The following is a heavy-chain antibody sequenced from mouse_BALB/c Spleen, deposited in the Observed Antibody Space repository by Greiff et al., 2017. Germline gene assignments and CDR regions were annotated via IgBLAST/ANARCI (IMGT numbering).Heavy chain of an antibody. Sequence: VQLKESGPGLVKPSQSLSLTCTVTGYSITSDYAWNWIRQFPGNKLKWMGYISYSGSTSYNPSLKSRISITRDTSKNQFFLQLNSVTTEDTATYYCARHGNYYAMDYWGQGTSVTVSS. CDR2: ISYSGST. D-gene: IGHD2-1*01. CDR1: GYSITSDYA. V-gene: IGHV3-2*02. CDR3: ARHGNYYAMDY. J-gene: IGHJ4*01.